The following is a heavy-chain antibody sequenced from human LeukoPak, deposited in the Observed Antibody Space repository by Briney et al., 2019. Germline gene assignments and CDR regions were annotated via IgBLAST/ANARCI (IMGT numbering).Heavy chain of an antibody. CDR1: GYTFTSYG. D-gene: IGHD3-22*01. V-gene: IGHV1-18*01. CDR2: ISAYNGNT. CDR3: ARVYADSYYYGSSGYYLGDY. J-gene: IGHJ4*02. Sequence: GSVKVSCKASGYTFTSYGISRVRQAPGQGLEWMGWISAYNGNTNYAQKLQGRVTMTTDTSTSTAYMELRSLRSDDTAVYYCARVYADSYYYGSSGYYLGDYWGQGTLVTVSS.